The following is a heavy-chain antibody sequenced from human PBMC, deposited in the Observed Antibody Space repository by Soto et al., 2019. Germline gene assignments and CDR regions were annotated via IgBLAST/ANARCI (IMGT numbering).Heavy chain of an antibody. CDR1: GFTFSSYW. D-gene: IGHD6-13*01. CDR2: IKQDGSEK. CDR3: ARVGAAAGREYSQH. V-gene: IGHV3-7*01. J-gene: IGHJ1*01. Sequence: GGSLRLSCAASGFTFSSYWMTWVRQAPGKGLEWVANIKQDGSEKYYVDSVNGRFTISRDNANSSLYLQTNSLRAEDTAVYFCARVGAAAGREYSQHWGQGTLVTVSS.